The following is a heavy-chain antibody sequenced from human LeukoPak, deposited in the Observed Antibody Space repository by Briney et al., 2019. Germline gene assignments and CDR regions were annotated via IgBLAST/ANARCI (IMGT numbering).Heavy chain of an antibody. V-gene: IGHV3-43D*03. Sequence: GGSLRLACAASGFTFDDYAMHWVRQAPGKGLEWVSLISWDGGSTYYADSVKGRFTISRDNSKNSLYLQMNSLRAEDTALYYCAKDIKYCSSTSCYTGDAFDIWGQGTMVTVSS. CDR2: ISWDGGST. CDR3: AKDIKYCSSTSCYTGDAFDI. CDR1: GFTFDDYA. D-gene: IGHD2-2*02. J-gene: IGHJ3*02.